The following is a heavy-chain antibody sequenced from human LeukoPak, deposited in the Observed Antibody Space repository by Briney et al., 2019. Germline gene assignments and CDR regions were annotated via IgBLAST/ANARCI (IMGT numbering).Heavy chain of an antibody. J-gene: IGHJ6*02. D-gene: IGHD3-10*01. V-gene: IGHV1-46*01. CDR3: AREGYGSGRRLGMDV. CDR2: INPSGGTT. CDR1: GYTFINYY. Sequence: ASVKVSCKASGYTFINYYVHLVRQAPGQGLEWMGIINPSGGTTTYAQKIQGRVTLTRDTSTCTVYMELSSLRSEDTSVYYCAREGYGSGRRLGMDVWGQGTTVTVSS.